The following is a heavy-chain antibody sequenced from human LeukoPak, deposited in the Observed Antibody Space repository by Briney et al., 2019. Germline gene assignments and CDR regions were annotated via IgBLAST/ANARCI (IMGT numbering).Heavy chain of an antibody. J-gene: IGHJ4*02. D-gene: IGHD6-19*01. CDR1: GYTFTGYH. Sequence: GASVKVSCKASGYTFTGYHMHWVRQAPGQGPEWMGWINPNSGGTNYAQKFQGRVTMTRDTSISTAYMELSRLRSDDTAVYYCARAFPRGQWLDPSSPYYFDYWGQGTLVTVSS. CDR2: INPNSGGT. V-gene: IGHV1-2*02. CDR3: ARAFPRGQWLDPSSPYYFDY.